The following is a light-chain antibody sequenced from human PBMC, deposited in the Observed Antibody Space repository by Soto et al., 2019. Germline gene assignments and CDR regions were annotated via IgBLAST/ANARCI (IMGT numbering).Light chain of an antibody. CDR3: EQYSDSRT. CDR2: GAS. V-gene: IGKV3-20*01. CDR1: QSISSTY. J-gene: IGKJ1*01. Sequence: EIVLTQSPGTLSLSAGERATLSCRVSQSISSTYLAWYQQKPGQAPRLLISGASNRAADIPDRFSGSGSGTDFTLTISRLEPEDFAVYYCEQYSDSRTFGQGTKAEL.